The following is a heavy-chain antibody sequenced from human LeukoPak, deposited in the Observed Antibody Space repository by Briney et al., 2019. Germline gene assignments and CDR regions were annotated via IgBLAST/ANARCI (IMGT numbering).Heavy chain of an antibody. CDR2: ISGSGGRT. Sequence: GSLRLSCAASGFTFSSYGMSWVRQAPGKGLEWVSAISGSGGRTSYADSVKGRFTISRDNAKNSLYLQMNSLRAEDTAVYYCARDSFNSGQALGIEGSGWYSAFDIWGQGTMVTVSS. V-gene: IGHV3-23*01. CDR1: GFTFSSYG. CDR3: ARDSFNSGQALGIEGSGWYSAFDI. J-gene: IGHJ3*02. D-gene: IGHD6-19*01.